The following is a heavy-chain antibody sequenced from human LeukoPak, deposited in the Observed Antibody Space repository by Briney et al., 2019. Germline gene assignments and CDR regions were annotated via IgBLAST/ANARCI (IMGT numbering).Heavy chain of an antibody. CDR1: GFTFSEYE. J-gene: IGHJ4*02. V-gene: IGHV3-48*03. D-gene: IGHD2-2*01. Sequence: GGSLRLSCAASGFTFSEYEMNWVRRAPGKGLGWVSDISSGGTTIFYADSVKGRFTISRDNAKNSLYLQMNGLRDEDTAIYYCTRGLVVWGQGALVTVSS. CDR3: TRGLVV. CDR2: ISSGGTTI.